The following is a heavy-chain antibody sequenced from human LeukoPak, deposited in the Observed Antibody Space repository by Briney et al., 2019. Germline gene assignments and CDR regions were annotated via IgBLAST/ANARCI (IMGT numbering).Heavy chain of an antibody. Sequence: GGSLRLSCAASGFTFSSYAMHWVRQAPGKGLGWVAVISYDGSNKYCADSVKGRFSISRDNSKNTLYLQMNSLRAEDTAVYHCARAEQLACDYWGQGTLVTVSS. CDR3: ARAEQLACDY. CDR1: GFTFSSYA. D-gene: IGHD1/OR15-1a*01. V-gene: IGHV3-30*04. J-gene: IGHJ4*02. CDR2: ISYDGSNK.